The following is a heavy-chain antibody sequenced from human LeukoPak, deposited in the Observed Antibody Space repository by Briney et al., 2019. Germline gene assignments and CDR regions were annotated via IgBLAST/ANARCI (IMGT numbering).Heavy chain of an antibody. V-gene: IGHV3-7*02. CDR2: IQQDGSDK. CDR1: GFTFSSYW. D-gene: IGHD6-6*01. Sequence: GGSLRLSCAASGFTFSSYWMTWVRQAPGKGLEWVANIQQDGSDKYYVDSVKGRFTISRDNAKNSLYLQMNSLRAEDTAVYYCATKLIAAHDYWGQGTLVTVSS. J-gene: IGHJ4*02. CDR3: ATKLIAAHDY.